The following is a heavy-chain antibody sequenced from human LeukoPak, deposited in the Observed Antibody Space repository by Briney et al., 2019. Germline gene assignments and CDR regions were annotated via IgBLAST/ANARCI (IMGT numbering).Heavy chain of an antibody. CDR2: ISSGSSAI. D-gene: IGHD1-26*01. V-gene: IGHV3-21*04. J-gene: IGHJ4*02. Sequence: GGSLRLSCAASGFTFSSYAMHWVRQAPGKGLEWVSIISSGSSAIFSADALKGRFTISRDDAKNLLYLDMNSLRAEDTAVYYCAKDLAGIVGARFDYWGQGTLVTVSS. CDR3: AKDLAGIVGARFDY. CDR1: GFTFSSYA.